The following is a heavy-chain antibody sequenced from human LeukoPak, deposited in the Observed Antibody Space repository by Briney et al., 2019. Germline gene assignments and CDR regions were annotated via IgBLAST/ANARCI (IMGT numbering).Heavy chain of an antibody. CDR2: TSASGDYT. Sequence: PGGSLRLSCAASGFMFSSYIIAWVRQPPGKGLEWVSATSASGDYTYYADSVKGRFTISRDNSQNTLYVQMNSLRVEDTAIYYCASGHAGIRDAFDIWGQGTMVTVSS. CDR1: GFMFSSYI. J-gene: IGHJ3*02. CDR3: ASGHAGIRDAFDI. V-gene: IGHV3-23*01. D-gene: IGHD5-18*01.